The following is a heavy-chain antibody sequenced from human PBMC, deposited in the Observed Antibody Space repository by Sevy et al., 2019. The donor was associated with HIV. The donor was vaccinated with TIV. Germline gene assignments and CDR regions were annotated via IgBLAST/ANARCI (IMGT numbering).Heavy chain of an antibody. V-gene: IGHV3-7*01. Sequence: GGSLRLSCVVSGFTFSSYWMSWVRQAPGKGLERVANIKQDGSEKYSVDSVKGRFTISRDNAKNSLYLQMNSLRAEDTAVYYCAREQLSYYYYSMDVWSQGTTVTVSS. CDR1: GFTFSSYW. CDR3: AREQLSYYYYSMDV. CDR2: IKQDGSEK. D-gene: IGHD1-1*01. J-gene: IGHJ6*02.